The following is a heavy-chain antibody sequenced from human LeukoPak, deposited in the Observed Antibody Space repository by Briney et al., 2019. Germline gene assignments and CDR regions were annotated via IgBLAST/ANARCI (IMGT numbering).Heavy chain of an antibody. V-gene: IGHV4-38-2*02. J-gene: IGHJ3*02. Sequence: SETLSLTCTVSGYSISSGYYWGWIRQPPGKGLERIGSIYHSGSTYYNPSLKSRVTISVDTSKNQFSLKLSSVTAADTAVYYCARPTQLWSNHDAFDIWGQGTMVTVSS. D-gene: IGHD5-18*01. CDR1: GYSISSGYY. CDR3: ARPTQLWSNHDAFDI. CDR2: IYHSGST.